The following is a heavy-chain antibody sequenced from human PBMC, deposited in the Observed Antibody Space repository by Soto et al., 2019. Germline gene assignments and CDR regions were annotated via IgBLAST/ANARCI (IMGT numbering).Heavy chain of an antibody. J-gene: IGHJ4*02. CDR3: ASDVARRDYDCTVYSFDY. CDR2: IYRGTT. V-gene: IGHV3-66*01. Sequence: EVQLVESGGGLVQPGGSLRLSCAASGFTVSDNYMNWVRQAPGKGLEWVAAIYRGTTYYADSVKGRFTISRDNAKNPLYLQMSSWRPEATAVYDCASDVARRDYDCTVYSFDYRGQGTLVAVSS. CDR1: GFTVSDNY. D-gene: IGHD3-22*01.